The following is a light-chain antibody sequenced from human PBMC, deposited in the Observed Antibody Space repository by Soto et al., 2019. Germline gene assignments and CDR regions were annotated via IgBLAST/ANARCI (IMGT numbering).Light chain of an antibody. J-gene: IGKJ2*01. CDR2: KAS. CDR3: QKYKIFMYT. V-gene: IGKV1-5*03. CDR1: QNINSW. Sequence: DIQMTQSPSTLSASVGDRVTITCRASQNINSWLAWYQQKPGKAPKVLMYKASTLESGVPSRFGGRGSELDLTLPISGLQPEDFETYTCQKYKIFMYTFGRGTRVDIK.